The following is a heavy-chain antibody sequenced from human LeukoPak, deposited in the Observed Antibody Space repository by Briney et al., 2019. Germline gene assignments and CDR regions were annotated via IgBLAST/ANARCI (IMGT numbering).Heavy chain of an antibody. CDR3: AKQGGYSGYNWYYFDY. D-gene: IGHD5-12*01. Sequence: QPGGSLRLSCAASGFTFSSYAMNWVRQAPGGLEWVSSITISGGSTNYADSVKGRFTISRDNSKNTLYLQMNSLRAEDTAVYYCAKQGGYSGYNWYYFDYWGQGTLVTVSS. V-gene: IGHV3-23*01. CDR1: GFTFSSYA. J-gene: IGHJ4*02. CDR2: ITISGGST.